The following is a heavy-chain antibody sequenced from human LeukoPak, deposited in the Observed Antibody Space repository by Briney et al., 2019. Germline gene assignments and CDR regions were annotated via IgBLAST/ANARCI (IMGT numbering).Heavy chain of an antibody. Sequence: GGSLRLSCAASGFTFSSYAMHWVRQAPGKGLEWVAVISYDGSNKYYADSVKGRFTISRDNSKNTLYLQMNGLRAEDTAVYYCASHIVATTDYWGQGTLVTVSS. CDR3: ASHIVATTDY. V-gene: IGHV3-30-3*01. CDR1: GFTFSSYA. J-gene: IGHJ4*02. D-gene: IGHD5-12*01. CDR2: ISYDGSNK.